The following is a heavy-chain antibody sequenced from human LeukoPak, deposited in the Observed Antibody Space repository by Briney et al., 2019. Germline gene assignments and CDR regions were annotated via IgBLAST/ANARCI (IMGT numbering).Heavy chain of an antibody. J-gene: IGHJ4*02. D-gene: IGHD5-12*01. Sequence: SQTLSLTCTVSGGSISSGGYYWSWIRQRPGKGLEWIGYIYYSGSTYYNPSLKSRVTISVDTSKNQFSLKLSSVTAADTAVYYCARANSGYDVEFDYWGQGTLVTVSS. CDR2: IYYSGST. CDR1: GGSISSGGYY. V-gene: IGHV4-31*03. CDR3: ARANSGYDVEFDY.